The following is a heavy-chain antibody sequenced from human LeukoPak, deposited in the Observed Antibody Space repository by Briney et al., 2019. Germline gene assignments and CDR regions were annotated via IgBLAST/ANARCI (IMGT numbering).Heavy chain of an antibody. Sequence: SETLSLTCTVSGGSISSHYWSWIRQPPGKGLGWIGYIYYSGSTNYNPSLTSRVTISVDTSKNQFCLKLSSVTAADTAVYYCARGHCSSTSCYRNWFDPWGQGTLVTVSS. CDR3: ARGHCSSTSCYRNWFDP. V-gene: IGHV4-59*11. CDR1: GGSISSHY. CDR2: IYYSGST. D-gene: IGHD2-2*01. J-gene: IGHJ5*02.